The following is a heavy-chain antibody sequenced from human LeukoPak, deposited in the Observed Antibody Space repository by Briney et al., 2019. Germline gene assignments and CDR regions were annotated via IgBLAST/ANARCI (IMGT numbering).Heavy chain of an antibody. D-gene: IGHD1-20*01. CDR2: IYPGDSDT. V-gene: IGHV5-51*01. Sequence: GESLKISCKGSGYSFTSYWIGWVRQMPGKGLEWMGIIYPGDSDTRYSPSFQGQVTISADKSISTAYLRWSSLKASDTAMYYCARTKINNWNDPDAFDIWGQGTMVTVSS. CDR3: ARTKINNWNDPDAFDI. J-gene: IGHJ3*02. CDR1: GYSFTSYW.